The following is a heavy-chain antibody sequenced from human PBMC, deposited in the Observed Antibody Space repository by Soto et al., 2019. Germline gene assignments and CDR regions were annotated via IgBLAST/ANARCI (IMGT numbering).Heavy chain of an antibody. CDR3: ARVRRRGSAPGGPITSYLGYGSGAPLDY. J-gene: IGHJ4*01. CDR1: GGSFSGYY. CDR2: INHSGST. Sequence: QVQLQQWGAGLLKPSETLSLTCAVYGGSFSGYYWSWIRQPPGKGLEWIGEINHSGSTNYNPSLRTRGTLSVDTAKNPFSLKPSAVTAADKTVYYCARVRRRGSAPGGPITSYLGYGSGAPLDYWGQGTLVTVCS. D-gene: IGHD3-10*01. V-gene: IGHV4-34*01.